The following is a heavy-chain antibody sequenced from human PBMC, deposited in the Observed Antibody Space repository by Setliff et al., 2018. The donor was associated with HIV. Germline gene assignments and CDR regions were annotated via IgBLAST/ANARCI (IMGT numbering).Heavy chain of an antibody. CDR1: GDIPRHYG. CDR2: VIPVFGEP. Sequence: SVKVSCKASGDIPRHYGFNWVRQAPGQGLEWVGSVIPVFGEPHYAQRFQGRVTITADRSSNTAYMELSSLRSDDTAVYYCGAGGYQNAFDIWGQGTMVTVSS. CDR3: GAGGYQNAFDI. D-gene: IGHD3-22*01. V-gene: IGHV1-69*13. J-gene: IGHJ3*02.